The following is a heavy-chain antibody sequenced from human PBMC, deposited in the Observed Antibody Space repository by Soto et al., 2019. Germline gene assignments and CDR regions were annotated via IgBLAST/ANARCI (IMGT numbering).Heavy chain of an antibody. Sequence: PEGSLRLSCTASGFTFGDYAMSWFRQAPGKGLEWVGFIRSKAYGGTTEYAASVKGRFTISRDDSKSIAYLQMNSLKTEDTAVYYCTRDLIASRSYHHYGLSVWGQGTTVTVSS. CDR3: TRDLIASRSYHHYGLSV. CDR2: IRSKAYGGTT. D-gene: IGHD3-3*02. CDR1: GFTFGDYA. J-gene: IGHJ6*02. V-gene: IGHV3-49*03.